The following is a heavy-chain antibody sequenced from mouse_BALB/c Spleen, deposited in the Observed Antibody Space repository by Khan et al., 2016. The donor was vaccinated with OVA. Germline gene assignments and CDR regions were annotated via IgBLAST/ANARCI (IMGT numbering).Heavy chain of an antibody. CDR3: ARSDYFGDTFAY. Sequence: QMQLEESGAELARPGASVKLSCKASGYTFTDYYINWVKQRTGQGLEWIGEIYPGSGNTYYNEKFKDKATLTADKSSTTAYMQLCSLTSEDSAVYFCARSDYFGDTFAYWGQGTLVTVAA. CDR2: IYPGSGNT. CDR1: GYTFTDYY. V-gene: IGHV1-77*01. J-gene: IGHJ3*01. D-gene: IGHD1-2*01.